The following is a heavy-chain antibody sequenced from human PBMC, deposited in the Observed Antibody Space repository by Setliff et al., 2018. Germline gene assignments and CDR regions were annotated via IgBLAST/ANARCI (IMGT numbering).Heavy chain of an antibody. CDR2: INPNSGNT. CDR1: GYTFTNYD. CDR3: ARGPRHNFWSGYYLVAVNY. V-gene: IGHV1-8*02. D-gene: IGHD3-3*01. J-gene: IGHJ4*02. Sequence: ASVKVSCKASGYTFTNYDINWVRQATGQGLEWMGWINPNSGNTGYAQNFQGKVTMTRNTSISTAYMELSSLRFEDTAVYYCARGPRHNFWSGYYLVAVNYWGQGTLVTVSS.